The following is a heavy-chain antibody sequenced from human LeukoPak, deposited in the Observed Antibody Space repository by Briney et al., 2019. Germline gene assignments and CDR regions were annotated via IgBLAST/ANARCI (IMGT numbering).Heavy chain of an antibody. Sequence: GGSLRLSCAASGFTFDDYGMSCVRQAPGKGLEWVSGINWNGGSTGYADSVKGRFTISRDNAKNSLYLQMNSLRAEDTALYHCARRLNYYDSSGTEGYYFDYWGQGTLVTVSS. D-gene: IGHD3-22*01. CDR1: GFTFDDYG. CDR3: ARRLNYYDSSGTEGYYFDY. CDR2: INWNGGST. J-gene: IGHJ4*02. V-gene: IGHV3-20*01.